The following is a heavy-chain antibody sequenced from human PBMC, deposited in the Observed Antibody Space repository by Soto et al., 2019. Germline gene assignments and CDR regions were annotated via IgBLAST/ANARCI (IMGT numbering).Heavy chain of an antibody. CDR2: ISGSGGST. V-gene: IGHV3-23*01. CDR1: GFTFSSYA. D-gene: IGHD3-10*01. J-gene: IGHJ6*02. Sequence: HPGGSLRLSCAASGFTFSSYAMSWVRQAPGKGLEWVSAISGSGGSTYYADSVKGRFTISRDNSKNTLYLQMDSLRAEDTAVYYCAKSRFLMVRGVISYYGMDVWGQGTTVTVSS. CDR3: AKSRFLMVRGVISYYGMDV.